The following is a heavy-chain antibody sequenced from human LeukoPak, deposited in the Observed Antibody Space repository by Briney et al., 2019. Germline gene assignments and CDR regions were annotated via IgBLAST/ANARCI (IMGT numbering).Heavy chain of an antibody. D-gene: IGHD6-13*01. V-gene: IGHV3-23*01. CDR3: AKDWPSEWQQLPDYDAVDV. CDR1: GFTFSNYA. CDR2: ISDSGST. Sequence: PGGSLRLSCAASGFTFSNYAMTWVRQAPGKGLEWVSTISDSGSTFCADSVKGRFTISRDNSKNTLFLQMNGLRADDTAVYYCAKDWPSEWQQLPDYDAVDVWGQGTMVTVSS. J-gene: IGHJ3*01.